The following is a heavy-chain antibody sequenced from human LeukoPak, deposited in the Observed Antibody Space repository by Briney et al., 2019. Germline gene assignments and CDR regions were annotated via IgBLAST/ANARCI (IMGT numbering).Heavy chain of an antibody. CDR2: IKSIPNGATT. J-gene: IGHJ4*02. V-gene: IGHV3-15*01. CDR1: GFIFSNTW. Sequence: GGSLRLSCAASGFIFSNTWMSWVRQAPGKGLERVALIKSIPNGATTDYAAPVKGRFAISRDDSKNTVYLQMNSLKTEDTALYYCATDRPDYWGQGTLVTVSS. CDR3: ATDRPDY.